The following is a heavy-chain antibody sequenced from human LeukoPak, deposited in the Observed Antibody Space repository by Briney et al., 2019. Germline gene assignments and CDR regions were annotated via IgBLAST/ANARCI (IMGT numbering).Heavy chain of an antibody. CDR3: ARGPPYIVVVTAIGFFDY. J-gene: IGHJ4*02. V-gene: IGHV4-59*12. D-gene: IGHD2-21*02. CDR2: IYYRGDT. CDR1: GGSISTYY. Sequence: SETLSLTCTVSGGSISTYYWSWIRQPPGKGLEWIGYIYYRGDTNYNPSLKSRVTISVDTSKNQFSLKLSSVTAADTAVYYCARGPPYIVVVTAIGFFDYWGQGTLVTVSS.